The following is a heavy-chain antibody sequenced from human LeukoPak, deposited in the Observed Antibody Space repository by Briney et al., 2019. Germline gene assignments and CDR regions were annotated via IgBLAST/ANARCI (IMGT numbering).Heavy chain of an antibody. CDR2: ISGSGDST. J-gene: IGHJ4*02. Sequence: GGSLRLSCAASGFTFSSYAMSWVRQAPGKGLEWVSAISGSGDSTYYADSVKGRFTISRDNSKNTLFLQMNSLRAEDTAVYYCAKDRGGGWYQPFDYWGQGTLVTVSS. V-gene: IGHV3-23*01. CDR3: AKDRGGGWYQPFDY. D-gene: IGHD6-19*01. CDR1: GFTFSSYA.